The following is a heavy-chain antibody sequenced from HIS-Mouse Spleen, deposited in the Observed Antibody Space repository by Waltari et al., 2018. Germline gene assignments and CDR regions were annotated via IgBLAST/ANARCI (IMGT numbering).Heavy chain of an antibody. CDR1: VGSISSSSYY. CDR3: AREIPYSSSWYDWYFDL. CDR2: IYYSGST. J-gene: IGHJ2*01. Sequence: QLQLQESGPGLVKPSETLSLTCTVPVGSISSSSYYWCWIRQPQGKGLEWIGSIYYSGSTYYNPSLKSRVTISVDTSKNQFSLKLSSVTAADTAVYYCAREIPYSSSWYDWYFDLWGRGTLVTVSS. V-gene: IGHV4-39*07. D-gene: IGHD6-13*01.